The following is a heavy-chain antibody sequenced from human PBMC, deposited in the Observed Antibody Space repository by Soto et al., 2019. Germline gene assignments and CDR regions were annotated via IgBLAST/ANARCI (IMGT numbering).Heavy chain of an antibody. V-gene: IGHV4-59*08. CDR1: GGPINNYY. CDR2: VGNNGVT. CDR3: ARQGFGELHGLVDV. D-gene: IGHD3-10*01. Sequence: QVQLQESGPGLVKPSETLSLTCTISGGPINNYYCSWFRQPRGQGLEWIGYVGNNGVTRYNPSLRSRVAISIDPAKNQCSLNLSSVTAADTAIYYCARQGFGELHGLVDVWGQGITVTVSS. J-gene: IGHJ6*02.